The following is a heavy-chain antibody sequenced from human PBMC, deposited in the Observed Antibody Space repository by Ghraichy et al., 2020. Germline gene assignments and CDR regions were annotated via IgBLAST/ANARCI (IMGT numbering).Heavy chain of an antibody. D-gene: IGHD6-13*01. CDR3: ARVQQQQLVLFFSYKYNWFDP. CDR1: GGSFSGYY. Sequence: SETLSLTCAVYGGSFSGYYWSWIRQPPGKGLEWIGEINHSGSTNYNPSLKSRVTISVDTSKNQFSLKLSSVTAADTAVYYCARVQQQQLVLFFSYKYNWFDPWGQGTLVTVSS. J-gene: IGHJ5*02. CDR2: INHSGST. V-gene: IGHV4-34*01.